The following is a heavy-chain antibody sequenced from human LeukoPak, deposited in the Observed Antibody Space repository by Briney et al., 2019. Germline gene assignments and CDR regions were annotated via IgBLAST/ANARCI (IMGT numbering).Heavy chain of an antibody. CDR1: GITFDDYA. V-gene: IGHV3-9*01. CDR3: AKGVFRVGATRAFDI. J-gene: IGHJ3*02. D-gene: IGHD1-26*01. Sequence: PGGSLRLSCAASGITFDDYAMHWVRQAPGKGLEWVSGISWNSGSIGYADSVEGRFTISRDNAKNSLYLQMNSLRAEDTALYYCAKGVFRVGATRAFDIWGQGTVVTVSS. CDR2: ISWNSGSI.